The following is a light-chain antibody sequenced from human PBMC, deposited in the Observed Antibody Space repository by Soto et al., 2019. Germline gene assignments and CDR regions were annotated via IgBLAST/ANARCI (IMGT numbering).Light chain of an antibody. CDR3: QQSYSTPPIT. Sequence: DIPMTQSPSSLSASVGDRVTITCRASQSISSYVNWYQQKPGKAPKLLIYAASSLQSGVPSRFSGSGSGTDFTLTISSLQPEDFATYYCQQSYSTPPITFGQGTRLEIK. CDR1: QSISSY. CDR2: AAS. V-gene: IGKV1-39*01. J-gene: IGKJ5*01.